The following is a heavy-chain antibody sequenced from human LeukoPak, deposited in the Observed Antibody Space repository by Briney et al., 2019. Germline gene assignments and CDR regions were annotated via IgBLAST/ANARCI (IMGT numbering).Heavy chain of an antibody. D-gene: IGHD6-6*01. CDR3: ARAYSRSRFDY. V-gene: IGHV5-10-1*01. CDR1: GYNFTNYW. J-gene: IGHJ4*02. CDR2: IDPSDSYN. Sequence: GESLRISCKGSGYNFTNYWISWVRQMPGKGLEWMGTIDPSDSYNNYSPSFQGHVTISTDKSISTAYLQWSSLKASDTAMYYCARAYSRSRFDYWGQGTLVTVSS.